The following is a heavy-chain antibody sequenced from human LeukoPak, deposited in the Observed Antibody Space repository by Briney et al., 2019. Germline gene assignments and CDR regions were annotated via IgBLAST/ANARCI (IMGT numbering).Heavy chain of an antibody. CDR1: GFTFDDYG. J-gene: IGHJ4*02. D-gene: IGHD3-10*01. V-gene: IGHV3-20*04. Sequence: PGGSLRLSCAASGFTFDDYGMSWVRQAPGKGLEWVSGINWNGGSTGYADSVKGRFTISRDNAKNSLYLQMNSLRVEDTALYYCATHSYYYGSGSYPHYLDYWGRGTLVTVSA. CDR3: ATHSYYYGSGSYPHYLDY. CDR2: INWNGGST.